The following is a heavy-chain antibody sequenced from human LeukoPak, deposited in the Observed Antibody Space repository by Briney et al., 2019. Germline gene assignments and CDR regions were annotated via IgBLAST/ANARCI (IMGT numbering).Heavy chain of an antibody. V-gene: IGHV3-72*01. CDR3: VRVGTTSSGWYHFDN. D-gene: IGHD6-13*01. CDR2: SQTTKPNSCTT. J-gene: IGHJ4*02. CDR1: GFSITDHH. Sequence: PGGSLRLSCPASGFSITDHHMDWVRQAPGKGMEWVGRSQTTKPNSCTTEYAASVKGRFTISSDDSRNSLYLQLNSLKTEDTAVYYCVRVGTTSSGWYHFDNWRQGTLVSVSS.